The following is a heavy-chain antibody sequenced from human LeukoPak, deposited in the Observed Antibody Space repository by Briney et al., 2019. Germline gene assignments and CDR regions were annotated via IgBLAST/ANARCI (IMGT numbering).Heavy chain of an antibody. CDR1: GYTFTSYY. V-gene: IGHV1-18*01. J-gene: IGHJ6*02. CDR2: ISAYNGNT. CDR3: ARGWFGELFPGQFYYYGMDV. D-gene: IGHD3-10*01. Sequence: ASVKVSCKASGYTFTSYYMHWVRQAPGQGLEWMGWISAYNGNTNYAQKLQGRVTMTTDTSTSTAYMELRSLRSDDTAVYYCARGWFGELFPGQFYYYGMDVWGQGTTVTVSS.